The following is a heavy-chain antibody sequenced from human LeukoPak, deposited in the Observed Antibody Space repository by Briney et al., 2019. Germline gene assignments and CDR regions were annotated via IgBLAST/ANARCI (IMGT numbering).Heavy chain of an antibody. J-gene: IGHJ4*02. V-gene: IGHV3-30-3*01. CDR3: ARDNDGAAAGSFDY. CDR1: GFTFSSYA. D-gene: IGHD6-13*01. Sequence: GGSLRLSCAASGFTFSSYAMHWVRQAPGKGLEWVAVISYDGSNKYYADSVKGRFTISRDNSKNTLYLQMNSLRVEDTAVYYCARDNDGAAAGSFDYWGQGTLATVSS. CDR2: ISYDGSNK.